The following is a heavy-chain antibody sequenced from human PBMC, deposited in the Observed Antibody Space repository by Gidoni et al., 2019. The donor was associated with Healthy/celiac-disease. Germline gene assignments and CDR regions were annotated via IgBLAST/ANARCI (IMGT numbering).Heavy chain of an antibody. CDR1: GGSISSSSYY. CDR3: AILSAAHYCSGGSCYSSAFDI. CDR2: IYYSGST. D-gene: IGHD2-15*01. Sequence: QLQLQESGPGLVKPSETLSLTCTVSGGSISSSSYYWGRIRQHPGKGLEWIGSIYYSGSTYYNPSLKSRVTISVDTSKNQFSLKLSSVTAADTAVYYCAILSAAHYCSGGSCYSSAFDIWGQGTMVTVSS. J-gene: IGHJ3*02. V-gene: IGHV4-39*07.